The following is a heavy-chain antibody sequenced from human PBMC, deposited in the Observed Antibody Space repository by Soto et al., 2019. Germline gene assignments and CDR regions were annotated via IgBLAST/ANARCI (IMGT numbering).Heavy chain of an antibody. CDR1: GYTFTDFG. D-gene: IGHD7-27*01. J-gene: IGHJ4*02. CDR2: ISAYNSNT. Sequence: QGQLVQSGAEVKKPGASVKVSCKASGYTFTDFGISWVRQAPGQGLEWMGWISAYNSNTNYAQKVQGRVTMTTDTSTSTAYMELTNLTSDDTAVYYCARDSGNLGNWAYFSDYWGQGTLVTVYS. V-gene: IGHV1-18*01. CDR3: ARDSGNLGNWAYFSDY.